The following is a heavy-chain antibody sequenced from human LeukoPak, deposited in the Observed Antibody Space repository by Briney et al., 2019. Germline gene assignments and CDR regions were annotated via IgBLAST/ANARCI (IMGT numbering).Heavy chain of an antibody. Sequence: SETLSLTCTVSGGPISSYYWSWIRQPPGKGLEWIGYIYYSGSTTYNPSLKSRVTISVDTSKNQFSRKLSSVTAADTAVYYCARGVSYYDSSGYYNEYFQHWGQGTLVTVSS. D-gene: IGHD3-22*01. CDR3: ARGVSYYDSSGYYNEYFQH. V-gene: IGHV4-59*08. CDR1: GGPISSYY. CDR2: IYYSGST. J-gene: IGHJ1*01.